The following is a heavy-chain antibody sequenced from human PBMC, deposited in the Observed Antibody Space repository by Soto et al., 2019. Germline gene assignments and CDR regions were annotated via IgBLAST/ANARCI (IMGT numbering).Heavy chain of an antibody. V-gene: IGHV3-74*01. Sequence: GGSLRLSCAASGFTFSSYWMHWVRQAPGKGLVWVSRINSDGSSTSYADSVKGRFTISRDNAKNTLYLQMNSLRAEDTAVYYCARRNCSGGSCYGLNDAFDICGQGTMVIVSS. CDR1: GFTFSSYW. D-gene: IGHD2-15*01. CDR2: INSDGSST. J-gene: IGHJ3*02. CDR3: ARRNCSGGSCYGLNDAFDI.